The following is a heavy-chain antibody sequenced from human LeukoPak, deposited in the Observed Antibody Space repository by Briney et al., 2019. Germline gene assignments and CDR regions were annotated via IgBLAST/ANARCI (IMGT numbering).Heavy chain of an antibody. CDR2: ISSSGSTI. Sequence: GGSLRLSCAASGFTFSDYYMSWIRQAPGKGLEWVSYISSSGSTIYYADSVKGRFTISRDNAKNSLYLQMNSLRAEDTAVYYCAGFGYSGYDLRNNWFDPWGQGTLVTVSS. D-gene: IGHD5-12*01. V-gene: IGHV3-11*04. CDR1: GFTFSDYY. J-gene: IGHJ5*02. CDR3: AGFGYSGYDLRNNWFDP.